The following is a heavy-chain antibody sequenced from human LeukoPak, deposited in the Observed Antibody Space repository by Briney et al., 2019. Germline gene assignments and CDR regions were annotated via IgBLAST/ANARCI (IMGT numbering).Heavy chain of an antibody. J-gene: IGHJ4*02. V-gene: IGHV1-18*01. Sequence: ASVKVSCKASGYTFTSYGISWVRQALGQGLEWMGWISAYNGNTNYAQKLQGRVTMTTDTSTSTAYMELRSLRSDDTAVYYCARDTPEYYGSGSYFDYWGQGTLVTVSS. CDR1: GYTFTSYG. CDR3: ARDTPEYYGSGSYFDY. CDR2: ISAYNGNT. D-gene: IGHD3-10*01.